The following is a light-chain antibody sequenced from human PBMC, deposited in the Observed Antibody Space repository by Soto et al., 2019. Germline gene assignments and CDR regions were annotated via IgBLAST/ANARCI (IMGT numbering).Light chain of an antibody. CDR3: QQYCSSPPYT. Sequence: EIVLTQSPGTLSLSPGERATLSCRASQRVSSSYLAWYQQKPGQAPRLLIYVASSRATGIPDRFSGSGSGTDFTLTISRLEPEDFAVYYCQQYCSSPPYTFGQGTKLEIK. J-gene: IGKJ2*01. V-gene: IGKV3-20*01. CDR1: QRVSSSY. CDR2: VAS.